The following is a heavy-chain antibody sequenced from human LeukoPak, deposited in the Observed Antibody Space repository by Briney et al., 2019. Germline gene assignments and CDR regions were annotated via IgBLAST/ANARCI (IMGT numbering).Heavy chain of an antibody. V-gene: IGHV6-1*01. CDR1: GDSVSSSSAV. D-gene: IGHD1-7*01. Sequence: SQTLSLTCAVSGDSVSSSSAVWNWIRQSPSRGLEWLGRTYYRSKWHNEYAESVKSRISITSDTSKNQFSLQLNSVTPEDTAVYYCARVSWNYGYYYYMDVWGKGTTVTVSS. J-gene: IGHJ6*03. CDR3: ARVSWNYGYYYYMDV. CDR2: TYYRSKWHN.